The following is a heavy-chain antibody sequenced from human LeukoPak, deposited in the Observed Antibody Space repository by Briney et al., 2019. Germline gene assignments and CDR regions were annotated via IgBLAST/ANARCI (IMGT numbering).Heavy chain of an antibody. J-gene: IGHJ4*02. CDR1: GFTFSSYG. D-gene: IGHD2-15*01. CDR3: ARSAKWVAATPDFDY. V-gene: IGHV3-30*02. Sequence: GGSLRLSCAASGFTFSSYGMHWVRQAPGKGLEWVAFIRYDGTNIYYADSVKGRFTISRDNSKNTLYVQMKSLRAEDTAVYYCARSAKWVAATPDFDYWGQGTLVTVSS. CDR2: IRYDGTNI.